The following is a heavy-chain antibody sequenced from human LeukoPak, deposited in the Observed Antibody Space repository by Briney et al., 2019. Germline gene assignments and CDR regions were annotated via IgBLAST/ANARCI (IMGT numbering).Heavy chain of an antibody. CDR2: IDPASGIT. V-gene: IGHV1-2*02. Sequence: ASVKVSCKASGYIFSDYWIHWVRQAPGRCLECLGWIDPASGITNQPQKFQGRITVTRDTSASTVYMDLTGLTTDDTALYYCARVGAPGGLRPYHYYYWGQGTLVTVSS. J-gene: IGHJ4*02. CDR3: ARVGAPGGLRPYHYYY. CDR1: GYIFSDYW. D-gene: IGHD3-16*01.